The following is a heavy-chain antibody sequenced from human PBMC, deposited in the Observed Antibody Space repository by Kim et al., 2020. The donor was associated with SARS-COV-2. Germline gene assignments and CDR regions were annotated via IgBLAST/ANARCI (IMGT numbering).Heavy chain of an antibody. D-gene: IGHD1-26*01. CDR2: INAGNGGT. J-gene: IGHJ4*02. V-gene: IGHV1-3*01. Sequence: ASVKVSCRTSGYTFTSYSIHWVRQAPGQRFEWMGWINAGNGGTKYSQNFYDRLTITRDTYTNTAYMELSGLRYDDTAMYYCARDTWDTHANDYWGQGTLVTVSA. CDR3: ARDTWDTHANDY. CDR1: GYTFTSYS.